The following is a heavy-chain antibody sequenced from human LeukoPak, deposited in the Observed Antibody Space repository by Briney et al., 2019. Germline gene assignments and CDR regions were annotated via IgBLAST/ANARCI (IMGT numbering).Heavy chain of an antibody. J-gene: IGHJ6*03. CDR3: AKDRSRTNDYYYYYYMDV. Sequence: AGGSLRLSCAASGFTFSSYGMHWVRQAPGKGLEWVAFIRYDGSNKYYADSVKGRFTISRDNSKSTLYLQMNSLRAEDTAVYYCAKDRSRTNDYYYYYYMDVWGKGTTVTISS. CDR1: GFTFSSYG. CDR2: IRYDGSNK. V-gene: IGHV3-30*02. D-gene: IGHD2-2*01.